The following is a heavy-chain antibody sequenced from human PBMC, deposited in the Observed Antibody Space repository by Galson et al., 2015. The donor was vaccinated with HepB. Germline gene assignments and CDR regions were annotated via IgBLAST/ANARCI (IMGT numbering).Heavy chain of an antibody. V-gene: IGHV3-72*01. CDR2: SRNKDTSYRT. Sequence: SLRLSCAVSGFSFSDHYMDWVRQAPGKGLEWVGRSRNKDTSYRTAYAASVKGRFPVSRDASKNSVFLQMNSLRSEDTAVYYCARSEVTMVVTDFDSWGQGTLVTVAS. CDR3: ARSEVTMVVTDFDS. D-gene: IGHD4/OR15-4a*01. J-gene: IGHJ4*02. CDR1: GFSFSDHY.